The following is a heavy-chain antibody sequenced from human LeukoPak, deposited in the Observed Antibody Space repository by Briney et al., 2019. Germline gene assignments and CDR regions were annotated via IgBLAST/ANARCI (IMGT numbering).Heavy chain of an antibody. D-gene: IGHD2-2*01. Sequence: GGSPRLSCAASGFTFSSYAMHWVRQAPGKGLEWVAVISYDGSNKYYADSVKGRFTISRDNSKNTLYLQMNSLRAEDTAVYYCARGVGVVPAAMLLCWGQGTLVTVSS. J-gene: IGHJ4*02. CDR3: ARGVGVVPAAMLLC. CDR2: ISYDGSNK. CDR1: GFTFSSYA. V-gene: IGHV3-30*04.